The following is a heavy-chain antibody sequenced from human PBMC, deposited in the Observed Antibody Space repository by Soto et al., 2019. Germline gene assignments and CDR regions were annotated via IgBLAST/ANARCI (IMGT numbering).Heavy chain of an antibody. CDR1: GFTFSSYA. Sequence: GGSLRLSCAASGFTFSSYAMHWVRQAPGKGLEWVAVISYDGSNKYYADSVKGRFTISRDNSKNTLYLQMNSLRAEDTAVYYCARASKQLAPQYYYYYYGMDVWGQGTTVTVSS. V-gene: IGHV3-30-3*01. J-gene: IGHJ6*02. CDR2: ISYDGSNK. D-gene: IGHD6-6*01. CDR3: ARASKQLAPQYYYYYYGMDV.